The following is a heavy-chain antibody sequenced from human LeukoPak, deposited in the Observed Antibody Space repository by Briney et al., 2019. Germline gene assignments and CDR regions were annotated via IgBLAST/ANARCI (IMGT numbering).Heavy chain of an antibody. CDR1: GYSFTSYW. V-gene: IGHV5-51*01. D-gene: IGHD6-13*01. J-gene: IGHJ6*02. CDR3: ARHPQGIAAAYYYYGMDV. CDR2: IYPGDSDT. Sequence: HGEPLKISCQGSGYSFTSYWIGWVRHLPGKGLGWMGIIYPGDSDTRYSPSFQGQVTISADKSISTAYLKWSSLKASDTAMYYCARHPQGIAAAYYYYGMDVWGQGTTVTVSS.